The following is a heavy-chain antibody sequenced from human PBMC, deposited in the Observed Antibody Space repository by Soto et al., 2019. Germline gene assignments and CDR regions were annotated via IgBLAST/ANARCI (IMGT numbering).Heavy chain of an antibody. Sequence: GGSLRLSCAASGFTFSSYAMHWVRQAPGKGLEWVAVISYDGSNKYYADSVKGRFTISRDNSKNTLYLQMNSLRAEDTAVYYCARPGDSSGYYPAEAPDYYYYYGMDVWGQGTTVTVSS. CDR3: ARPGDSSGYYPAEAPDYYYYYGMDV. D-gene: IGHD3-22*01. CDR1: GFTFSSYA. J-gene: IGHJ6*02. V-gene: IGHV3-30-3*01. CDR2: ISYDGSNK.